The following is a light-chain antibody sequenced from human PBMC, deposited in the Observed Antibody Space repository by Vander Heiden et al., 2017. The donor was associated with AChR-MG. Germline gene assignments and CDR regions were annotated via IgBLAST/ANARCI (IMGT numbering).Light chain of an antibody. CDR1: SSDVGDYNY. J-gene: IGLJ2*01. V-gene: IGLV2-11*01. CDR3: CSYAGRYTWI. CDR2: DVS. Sequence: QSVLTQPRSVSGSPGQSVTISCTGTSSDVGDYNYVSWYRQHPGKAPKLWIYDVSKRPAGVPDRFAGSKAGNTASLTTSGLQAEDEADYYCCSYAGRYTWIFGGGTKLTVL.